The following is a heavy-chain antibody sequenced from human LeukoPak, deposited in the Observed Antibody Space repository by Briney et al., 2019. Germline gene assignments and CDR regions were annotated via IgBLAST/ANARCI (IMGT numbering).Heavy chain of an antibody. J-gene: IGHJ5*02. D-gene: IGHD3-9*01. Sequence: ASVKVSCKASGYTFTSYGISWVRQATGQGLEWMGWMNPNSGNTGYAQKFQGRVTMTRNTSISTAYMELSSLRSEDTAVYYCARGPVLRYFDWLGSPPNWFDPWGQGTLVTVSS. CDR1: GYTFTSYG. CDR2: MNPNSGNT. V-gene: IGHV1-8*02. CDR3: ARGPVLRYFDWLGSPPNWFDP.